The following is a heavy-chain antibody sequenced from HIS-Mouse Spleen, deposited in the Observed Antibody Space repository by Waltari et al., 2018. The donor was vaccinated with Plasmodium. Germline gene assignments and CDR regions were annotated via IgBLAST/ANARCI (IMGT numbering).Heavy chain of an antibody. Sequence: EVQLVESGVGLVQPGGSMRLACAASGFAFSSYWMSWVRQAPGKGLEWVANIKQDGSEKYYVDSVKGRFTISRDNAKNSLYLQMNSLRAEDTAVYYCASSWYWYFDLWGRGTLVTVSS. V-gene: IGHV3-7*01. CDR2: IKQDGSEK. CDR3: ASSWYWYFDL. J-gene: IGHJ2*01. D-gene: IGHD6-13*01. CDR1: GFAFSSYW.